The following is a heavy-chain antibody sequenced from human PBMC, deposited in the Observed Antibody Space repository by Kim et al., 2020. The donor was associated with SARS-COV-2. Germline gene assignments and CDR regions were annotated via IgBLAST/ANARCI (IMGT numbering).Heavy chain of an antibody. J-gene: IGHJ4*02. D-gene: IGHD6-19*01. CDR3: AKDTTRGPAKQWLAYYFDY. V-gene: IGHV3-9*01. CDR2: ISWNSGSI. Sequence: GGSLRLSCAASGFTFGDYAMHWVRQAPGKGLEWVSGISWNSGSIGYADSVKGRFTISRDNAKNSLYLQMNSLRAEDTALYYCAKDTTRGPAKQWLAYYFDYWGQGTLVTVSS. CDR1: GFTFGDYA.